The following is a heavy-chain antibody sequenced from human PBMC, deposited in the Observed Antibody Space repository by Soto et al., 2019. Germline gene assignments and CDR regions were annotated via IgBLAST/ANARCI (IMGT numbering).Heavy chain of an antibody. Sequence: GGSLRLSCAASGFTFSNAWMSWVRQAPGKGLEWVGRIKSKTDGGTIDYAAPVKGRFTISRDDSKNTLYLQMNSLKTEDTAVYYCTTVPVVVAATLEYYFDYWGQGTLVTVSS. V-gene: IGHV3-15*01. J-gene: IGHJ4*02. D-gene: IGHD2-15*01. CDR2: IKSKTDGGTI. CDR3: TTVPVVVAATLEYYFDY. CDR1: GFTFSNAW.